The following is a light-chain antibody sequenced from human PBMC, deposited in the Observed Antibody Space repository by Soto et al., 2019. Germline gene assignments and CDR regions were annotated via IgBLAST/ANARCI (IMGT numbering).Light chain of an antibody. V-gene: IGKV2-28*01. CDR3: VQALQSPPWT. CDR2: LGS. Sequence: DIVVTQSPLTLPVTPGETASISCRSSQSLLHSNGYNYLDWYLQKPGQSPQLLIYLGSNRASGVPDRFSGSGSCTDFTLKISRVEAEDVGVYYCVQALQSPPWTFGQGTKVEIK. J-gene: IGKJ1*01. CDR1: QSLLHSNGYNY.